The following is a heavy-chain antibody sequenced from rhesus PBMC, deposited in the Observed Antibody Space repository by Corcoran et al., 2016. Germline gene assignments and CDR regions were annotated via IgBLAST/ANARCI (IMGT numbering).Heavy chain of an antibody. CDR2: IYGSSPST. CDR1: GGSISSSY. Sequence: QLQLQESGPGLVKPSETLSVTCAVSGGSISSSYWSWIRQAPGKGLEWIGYIYGSSPSTNYNPSLKSRVTISKDTSKNQFSLKLSSVTAADTAVYYCARAGWGSWSRYFEFWGQGALVTVSS. J-gene: IGHJ1*01. D-gene: IGHD6-13*01. V-gene: IGHV4-169*01. CDR3: ARAGWGSWSRYFEF.